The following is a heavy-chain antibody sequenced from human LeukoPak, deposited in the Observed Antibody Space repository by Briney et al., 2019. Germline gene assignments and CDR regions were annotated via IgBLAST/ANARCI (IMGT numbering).Heavy chain of an antibody. CDR2: IYYSGST. CDR1: GGSISSYY. D-gene: IGHD3-10*01. Sequence: SETLSLTCTVSGGSISSYYRSWIRQPPGKGLEWIGYIYYSGSTNYNPSLKSRVTISVDTSKNQFSLKLSPVTAADTAVYYCARTMVRGVIFWFDPWGQGTLVTVSS. V-gene: IGHV4-59*01. J-gene: IGHJ5*02. CDR3: ARTMVRGVIFWFDP.